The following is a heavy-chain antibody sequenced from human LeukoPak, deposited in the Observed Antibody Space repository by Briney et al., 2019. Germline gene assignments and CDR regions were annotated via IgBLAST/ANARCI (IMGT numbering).Heavy chain of an antibody. CDR2: ISGGGGIT. CDR3: AKEGYSYGYPLDI. CDR1: GFTFSSYA. D-gene: IGHD5-18*01. J-gene: IGHJ3*02. V-gene: IGHV3-23*01. Sequence: PGGSLRLSCAASGFTFSSYAMNWVRQAPGKGLEWVSTISGGGGITSYADSVKGRFTISRDNSKNTLYLQMNSLRAEDTAVYYCAKEGYSYGYPLDIWGQGTMVTVSS.